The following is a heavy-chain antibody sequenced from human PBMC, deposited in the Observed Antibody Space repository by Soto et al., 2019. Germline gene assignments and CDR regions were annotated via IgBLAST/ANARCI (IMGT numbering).Heavy chain of an antibody. Sequence: PGESLKISCKGSGYSFTSYGISWVRQAPGQGLEWMGWISAYNGNTNYAQKLQGRVTMTTDTSTSTAYMELRSLRSDDTAVYYCARDIYDSDYWGQGTLVNVSS. D-gene: IGHD3-22*01. CDR2: ISAYNGNT. CDR1: GYSFTSYG. J-gene: IGHJ4*02. V-gene: IGHV1-18*04. CDR3: ARDIYDSDY.